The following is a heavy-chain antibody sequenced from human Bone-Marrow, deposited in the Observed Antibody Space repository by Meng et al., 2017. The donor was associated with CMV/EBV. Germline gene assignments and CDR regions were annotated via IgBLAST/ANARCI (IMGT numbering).Heavy chain of an antibody. CDR1: GGSISSSSYY. V-gene: IGHV4-39*07. D-gene: IGHD4-11*01. CDR2: IYYSGST. CDR3: ARGAVRNYYFDY. J-gene: IGHJ4*02. Sequence: LSCTVSGGSISSSSYYWGWIRQPPGKGLEWIGSIYYSGSTYYNPSLKSRVTISVDTSKNQFSLKLSSVTAADTAVYYCARGAVRNYYFDYWGQGTLVTVSS.